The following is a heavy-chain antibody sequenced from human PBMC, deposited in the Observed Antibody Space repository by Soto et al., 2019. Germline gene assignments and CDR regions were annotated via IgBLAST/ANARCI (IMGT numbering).Heavy chain of an antibody. D-gene: IGHD4-17*01. J-gene: IGHJ4*02. CDR3: ATRYGYYFDY. CDR1: GGSISSYY. V-gene: IGHV4-59*08. CDR2: IYYSGST. Sequence: SETLSLTCAVDGGSISSYYWSWIRQPPGKGLEWIGYIYYSGSTNYNPSLKSRVTISVDTSKNQLSLKLSSVTAADTAVYYCATRYGYYFDYWGQGTLVTVSS.